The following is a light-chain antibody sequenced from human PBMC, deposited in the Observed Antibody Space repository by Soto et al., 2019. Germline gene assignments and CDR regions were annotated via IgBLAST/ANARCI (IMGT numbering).Light chain of an antibody. Sequence: QSVLTQSPSASASLGASVTLTCTLSSGHSSYAIAWHQQQPEKGPRHLMKLNSDGSHSKGDGIHDRFSGSNSVAERFLTISRLESEDEADYYCQSWGTGSVVLGGGTKLPVL. CDR2: LNSDGSH. CDR1: SGHSSYA. J-gene: IGLJ2*01. CDR3: QSWGTGSVV. V-gene: IGLV4-69*01.